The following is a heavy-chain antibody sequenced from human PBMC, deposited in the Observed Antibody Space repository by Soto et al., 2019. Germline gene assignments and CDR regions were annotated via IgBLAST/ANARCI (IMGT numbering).Heavy chain of an antibody. CDR2: ISTYNGDT. CDR3: ARVGGCSGGSCYPPWDFDL. J-gene: IGHJ2*01. V-gene: IGHV1-18*01. Sequence: QVQLVQSGAEVKKPGASVKVSCKASGYTFNTYGISWVRQAPGQGLEWMGWISTYNGDTDYAQKLQGRVTMTTDTSTSTAYMELRSLRSDDTAVYYCARVGGCSGGSCYPPWDFDLWGRGTLVTVSS. D-gene: IGHD2-15*01. CDR1: GYTFNTYG.